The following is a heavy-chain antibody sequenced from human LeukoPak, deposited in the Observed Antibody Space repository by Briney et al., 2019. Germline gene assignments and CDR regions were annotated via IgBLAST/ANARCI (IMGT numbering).Heavy chain of an antibody. CDR3: AKGPNSTATGYLNWFDP. CDR1: GFTFSNYA. CDR2: ISGSGGST. V-gene: IGHV3-23*01. Sequence: PGGSLRLSCAASGFTFSNYAMSWVRQAPGKGLEWVSGISGSGGSTYYADPVRGRFTISRDNSKNMLFLQMNSLRADDTAVYYCAKGPNSTATGYLNWFDPWGQGTLVTVSS. D-gene: IGHD2-15*01. J-gene: IGHJ5*02.